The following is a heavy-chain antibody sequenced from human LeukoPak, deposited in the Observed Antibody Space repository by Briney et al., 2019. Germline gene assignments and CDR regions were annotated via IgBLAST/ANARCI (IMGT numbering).Heavy chain of an antibody. V-gene: IGHV3-74*01. Sequence: GGSLRLSCAASGFTVSSNYMSWVRQAPGKGLVWVSRINSDGSSTSYADSVKGRFTTSRDNAKNTLYLQMNSLRAEDTAVYYCARIFGSGSNYYYYYMDVWGKGTTVTVSS. D-gene: IGHD3-10*01. CDR1: GFTVSSNY. CDR3: ARIFGSGSNYYYYYMDV. J-gene: IGHJ6*03. CDR2: INSDGSST.